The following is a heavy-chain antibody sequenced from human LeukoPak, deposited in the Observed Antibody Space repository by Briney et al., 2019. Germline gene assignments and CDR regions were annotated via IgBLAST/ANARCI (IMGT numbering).Heavy chain of an antibody. CDR3: ARNRYMDV. V-gene: IGHV3-7*01. CDR1: GFTFSSYG. CDR2: MKQDGSEK. Sequence: PGGSLRLSCAASGFTFSSYGMSWVRQSPGKGLEWVANMKQDGSEKYYVDSVKGRFTISRDNAKNSLYLQMNSLRAEDTAVYYCARNRYMDVWGKGTTVTVSS. D-gene: IGHD1-14*01. J-gene: IGHJ6*03.